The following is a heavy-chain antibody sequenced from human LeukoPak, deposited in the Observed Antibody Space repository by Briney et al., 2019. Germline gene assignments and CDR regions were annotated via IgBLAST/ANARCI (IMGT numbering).Heavy chain of an antibody. J-gene: IGHJ6*02. CDR3: ARRSNIYYYGLDV. CDR1: GYTFPNYW. D-gene: IGHD2-15*01. CDR2: IYPGDSDT. Sequence: GESLKISCEGSGYTFPNYWIGWVRQMPGKGLEWMGIIYPGDSDTRYSPSFQGQVTISADKSINTAYLQWSSLKASDTAMYYCARRSNIYYYGLDVWGQGTTVTVSS. V-gene: IGHV5-51*01.